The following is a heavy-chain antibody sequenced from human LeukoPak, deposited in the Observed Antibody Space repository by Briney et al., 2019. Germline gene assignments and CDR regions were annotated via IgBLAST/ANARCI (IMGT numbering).Heavy chain of an antibody. J-gene: IGHJ3*02. CDR2: IYYSGST. CDR3: AREVVPAAVDAFDI. Sequence: SETLSLTCTVSGGSISSSSYYWGWIRQPPGKGLEWIGYIYYSGSTNYNPSLKSRVTISVDTSKNQFSLKLSSVTAADTAVYYCAREVVPAAVDAFDIWGQGTMVTVSS. V-gene: IGHV4-61*01. D-gene: IGHD2-2*01. CDR1: GGSISSSSYY.